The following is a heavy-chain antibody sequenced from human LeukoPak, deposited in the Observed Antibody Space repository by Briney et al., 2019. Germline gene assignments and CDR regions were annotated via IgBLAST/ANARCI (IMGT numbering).Heavy chain of an antibody. CDR1: GYTFTGYY. CDR3: AKLVVPAATPAFDI. D-gene: IGHD2-2*01. Sequence: GASVKVSCKTSGYTFTGYYLNWVRQAPGQGLEWVGWINPKSGDTNYAQKFQGRVTMTRDTSISTAYMELSRLRSDDTAVYYCAKLVVPAATPAFDIWGQGTMVTVSS. V-gene: IGHV1-2*02. CDR2: INPKSGDT. J-gene: IGHJ3*02.